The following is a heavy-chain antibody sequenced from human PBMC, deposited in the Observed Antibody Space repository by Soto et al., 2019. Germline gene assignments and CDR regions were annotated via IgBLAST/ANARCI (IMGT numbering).Heavy chain of an antibody. V-gene: IGHV3-23*02. Sequence: PGGSLRLSCAASGFTFSSYAMSWVRQAPGKGLEWVSAISGSGDSTYYGDSVKGRFTISRDNSKNTLFLQMNSLRAEDTAVYYCAKVHSGGWHYHDTFDIWGQGTMVTVSS. D-gene: IGHD6-19*01. CDR2: ISGSGDST. CDR1: GFTFSSYA. J-gene: IGHJ3*02. CDR3: AKVHSGGWHYHDTFDI.